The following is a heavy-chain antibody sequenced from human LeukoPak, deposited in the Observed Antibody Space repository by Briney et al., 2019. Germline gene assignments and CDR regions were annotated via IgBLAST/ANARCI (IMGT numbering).Heavy chain of an antibody. CDR1: GFTFSSYS. CDR2: ISSSSSTI. Sequence: GGSLRLSCAASGFTFSSYSMNWVRQAPGKGLEWVSYISSSSSTIYYADSVKGRFTISRDNAKNSLYLQMNSLRAEDTAVYYCARLEAPADSGSYYPDGAFDIWGQGTMVTVSS. CDR3: ARLEAPADSGSYYPDGAFDI. V-gene: IGHV3-48*01. J-gene: IGHJ3*02. D-gene: IGHD1-26*01.